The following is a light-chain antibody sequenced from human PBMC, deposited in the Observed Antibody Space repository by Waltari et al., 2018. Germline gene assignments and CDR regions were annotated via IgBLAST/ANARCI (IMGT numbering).Light chain of an antibody. J-gene: IGLJ3*02. Sequence: SVLTQPPSVSGAPGQRVTISCTGSSPNIGAGYAVHWYQQLPGTAPKLLIYGNSNRPSGVPDRFSGSKSGTSASLAITGLQAEDEADYYCQSYDSSLSGSKVFGGGTKLTVL. V-gene: IGLV1-40*01. CDR1: SPNIGAGYA. CDR2: GNS. CDR3: QSYDSSLSGSKV.